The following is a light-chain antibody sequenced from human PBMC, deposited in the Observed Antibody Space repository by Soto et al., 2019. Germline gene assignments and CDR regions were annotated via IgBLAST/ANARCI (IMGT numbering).Light chain of an antibody. Sequence: DIQMTQSPSSVSASVGDRVTITCRASQGIGSWLAWYQQKPGKAPKLLIYAASSLPSGVPSRFSGSGSGTDFTHTISSLQPEDFATYYCQQANSFLNTFGEGTKLEIK. CDR3: QQANSFLNT. J-gene: IGKJ2*01. V-gene: IGKV1-12*01. CDR1: QGIGSW. CDR2: AAS.